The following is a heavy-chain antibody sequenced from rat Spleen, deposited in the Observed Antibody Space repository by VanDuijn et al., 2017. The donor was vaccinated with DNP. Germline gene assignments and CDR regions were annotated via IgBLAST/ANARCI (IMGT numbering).Heavy chain of an antibody. CDR2: IRSGGST. CDR1: GFSSTDYS. Sequence: QVQLKESGPGLVQPSQTLSLTCTVSGFSSTDYSVHWVRQPPGKGLEWMGRIRSGGSTDYNSGLKSRLSISRDTSKSQVFLTMNSLQPEDTGTYYCARHEYFSTYSPFDYWGQGVMVTVSS. D-gene: IGHD1-2*01. CDR3: ARHEYFSTYSPFDY. J-gene: IGHJ2*01. V-gene: IGHV2-19*01.